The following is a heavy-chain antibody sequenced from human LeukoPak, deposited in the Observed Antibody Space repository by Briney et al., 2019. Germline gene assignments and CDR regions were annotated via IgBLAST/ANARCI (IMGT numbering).Heavy chain of an antibody. V-gene: IGHV3-48*04. CDR3: ARNRIVLMVYAKQKLFDY. Sequence: PGGSLRLSCAASGFTFSSYSMNWVRQAPGKGLEWVSYITISSSSMYYADSVKGRFTISRDNAKNSLYLQMNSLRAEDTAVYYCARNRIVLMVYAKQKLFDYWGQGTLVTVSS. CDR2: ITISSSSM. D-gene: IGHD2-8*01. CDR1: GFTFSSYS. J-gene: IGHJ4*02.